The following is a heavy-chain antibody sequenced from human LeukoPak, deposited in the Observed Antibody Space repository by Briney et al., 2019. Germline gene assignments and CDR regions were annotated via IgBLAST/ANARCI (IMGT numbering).Heavy chain of an antibody. V-gene: IGHV4-30-2*01. J-gene: IGHJ4*02. Sequence: SETLSLTCAVSGGSISSGGYSWSWIRQPPGKGLEWIGYIYHSGSTYYNPSLKSRVTISVDRSKNQFSLKLSSVTAADTAVYYCAEDRPSSIAVAGVCDYWGQGTLVTVSS. CDR1: GGSISSGGYS. D-gene: IGHD6-19*01. CDR2: IYHSGST. CDR3: AEDRPSSIAVAGVCDY.